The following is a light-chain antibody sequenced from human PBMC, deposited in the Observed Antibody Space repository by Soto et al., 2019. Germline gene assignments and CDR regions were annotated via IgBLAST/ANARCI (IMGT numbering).Light chain of an antibody. J-gene: IGLJ2*01. CDR1: SSDVGGYDY. V-gene: IGLV2-11*01. CDR2: EVI. CDR3: CSYAGTYTPVV. Sequence: QSAPAHPRSVSGSHGQSVTVSCTGTSSDVGGYDYVSWYQQSPGKAPKLIIYEVIERPSGVPDRFSGSKSGNTASLTISGLESEDEGDYFCCSYAGTYTPVVFGGGTKLTVL.